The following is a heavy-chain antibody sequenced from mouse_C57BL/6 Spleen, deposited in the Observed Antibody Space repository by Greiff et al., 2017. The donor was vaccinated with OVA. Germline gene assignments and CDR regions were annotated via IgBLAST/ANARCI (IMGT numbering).Heavy chain of an antibody. Sequence: VQLQQPGTELVKPGASVKLSCKASGYTFTSYWMHWVQQTPGQGLEWIGNINPSNGGTNYNEKFKSKATLTVDKSSSTAYMKLRSLKSKDSAVYYCARGAYGYDPFAYWGQGTLVTVSA. D-gene: IGHD2-2*01. CDR1: GYTFTSYW. CDR2: INPSNGGT. CDR3: ARGAYGYDPFAY. V-gene: IGHV1-53*01. J-gene: IGHJ3*01.